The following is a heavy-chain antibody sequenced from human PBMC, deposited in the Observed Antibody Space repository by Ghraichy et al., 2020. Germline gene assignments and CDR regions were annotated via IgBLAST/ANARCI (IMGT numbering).Heavy chain of an antibody. Sequence: ASVKVSCKASGYTFTSYDINWVRQATGQGLEWMGWMNPNSGNTGYAQKFQGRVTMTRNTSISTAYMELSSLRSEDTAVYYCARGADHDILTGYYPYRYYYYYGMDVWGQGTTVTVSS. CDR1: GYTFTSYD. CDR2: MNPNSGNT. J-gene: IGHJ6*02. CDR3: ARGADHDILTGYYPYRYYYYYGMDV. D-gene: IGHD3-9*01. V-gene: IGHV1-8*01.